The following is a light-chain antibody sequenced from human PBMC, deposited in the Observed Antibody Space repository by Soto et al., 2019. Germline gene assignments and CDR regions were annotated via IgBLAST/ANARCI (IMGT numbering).Light chain of an antibody. CDR3: QQYHNWPLT. CDR1: QSVSSN. CDR2: DAS. V-gene: IGKV3-15*01. J-gene: IGKJ5*01. Sequence: EIVMTQSPATLSVSPGESATLSCRASQSVSSNLAWHQQKPGQAPRXXMYDASTRATGISARFSGSGSGTEFTLTISSLQSEDFAVYYCQQYHNWPLTFGQGTRLEIK.